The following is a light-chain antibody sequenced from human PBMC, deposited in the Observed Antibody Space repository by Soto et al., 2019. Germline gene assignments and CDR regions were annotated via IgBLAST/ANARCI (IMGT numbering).Light chain of an antibody. Sequence: QAVLTQPPSASGTPGQRITISCSGSTSNIGTNYLYWYQQLPGASPKLLIYRSDHRPSGVPDRFSGSKSGASASLAISGLRSEDEAYYYCATWDDSLSGYVFGPGTKLTVL. CDR1: TSNIGTNY. J-gene: IGLJ1*01. CDR2: RSD. V-gene: IGLV1-47*01. CDR3: ATWDDSLSGYV.